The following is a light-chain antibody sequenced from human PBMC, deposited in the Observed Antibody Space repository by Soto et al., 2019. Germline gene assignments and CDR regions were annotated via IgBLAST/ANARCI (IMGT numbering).Light chain of an antibody. CDR3: SAHTTHDSHV. J-gene: IGLJ1*01. Sequence: QSVLTQPASVSGSPGQSITISCTGTSSDIGAWNYVSWYQQYPGKAPKLIIYDVVIRPSGVSNRCSGSKSGNTASLTISGLQADYEGDYYCSAHTTHDSHVCGGGTKLTVL. CDR2: DVV. V-gene: IGLV2-14*01. CDR1: SSDIGAWNY.